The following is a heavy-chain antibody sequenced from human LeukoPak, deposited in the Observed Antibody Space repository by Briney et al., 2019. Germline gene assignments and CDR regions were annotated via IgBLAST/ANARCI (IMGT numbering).Heavy chain of an antibody. V-gene: IGHV4-59*08. CDR1: GGSISGYY. CDR2: IHYTGRA. Sequence: SETQSLTCTVSGGSISGYYWIWIRQPPGKGLEWIAYIHYTGRANYSPSFKSRATISVDTSKNQFSLRLSSVTTADTGVYYCARHKALHKGDAFDIWGQGTMVTVSS. J-gene: IGHJ3*02. CDR3: ARHKALHKGDAFDI.